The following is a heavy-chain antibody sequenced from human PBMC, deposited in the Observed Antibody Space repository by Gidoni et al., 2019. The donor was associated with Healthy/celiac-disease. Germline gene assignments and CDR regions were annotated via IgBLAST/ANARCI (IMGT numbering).Heavy chain of an antibody. V-gene: IGHV4-34*01. CDR1: GGSFSGYY. CDR3: ARSKVATFVLYYYYGMDV. Sequence: QVQLQQWGAGLLKPSETLSLTCAVYGGSFSGYYWSWIRQPPGKGLEWIGEINHSGSTNYNPSLKSRVTISVDTSKNQFSLKLSSVTAADTAVCYCARSKVATFVLYYYYGMDVWGQGTTVTVSS. J-gene: IGHJ6*02. D-gene: IGHD5-12*01. CDR2: INHSGST.